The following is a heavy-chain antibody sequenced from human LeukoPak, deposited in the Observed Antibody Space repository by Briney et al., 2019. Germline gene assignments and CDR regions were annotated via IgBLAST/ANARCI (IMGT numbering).Heavy chain of an antibody. CDR2: ISYDGSNK. Sequence: PGRSLRLSCAASGFTFSSYAMHWVRQAPGKGLEWAAVISYDGSNKYYADSVKGRFTISRDNSRNTLYLQMNSLRAEDTAVYYCARDRDIVVVSGMDVWGQGTTVTVSS. D-gene: IGHD2-15*01. J-gene: IGHJ6*02. CDR3: ARDRDIVVVSGMDV. CDR1: GFTFSSYA. V-gene: IGHV3-30-3*01.